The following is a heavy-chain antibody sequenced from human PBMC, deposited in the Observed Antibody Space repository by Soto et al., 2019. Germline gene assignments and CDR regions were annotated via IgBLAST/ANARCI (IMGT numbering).Heavy chain of an antibody. V-gene: IGHV4-59*08. CDR3: ARLGAQEIDP. Sequence: SETLYLTCTVPGGSIRSYYWSWIRQPPGKGLELIRYIYYRGSTNYNPSIKSRVTISVDTSKNQFSLKLSFVTAADTAVYYCARLGAQEIDPWGQGTLVTVS. J-gene: IGHJ5*02. D-gene: IGHD3-16*01. CDR2: IYYRGST. CDR1: GGSIRSYY.